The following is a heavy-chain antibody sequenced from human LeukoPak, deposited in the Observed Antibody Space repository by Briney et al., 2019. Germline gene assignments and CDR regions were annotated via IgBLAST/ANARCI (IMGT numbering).Heavy chain of an antibody. J-gene: IGHJ4*02. CDR3: AKDQAVAGKGWYFDY. V-gene: IGHV3-21*01. D-gene: IGHD6-19*01. CDR1: GFTFSSYS. CDR2: ISSSSSYI. Sequence: PGGSLRLSCAASGFTFSSYSMNWVRQAPGKGLEWVSSISSSSSYIYYADSVKGRFTISRDNAKNSLYLQMNSLRAEDTAVYYCAKDQAVAGKGWYFDYWGQGTLVTVSS.